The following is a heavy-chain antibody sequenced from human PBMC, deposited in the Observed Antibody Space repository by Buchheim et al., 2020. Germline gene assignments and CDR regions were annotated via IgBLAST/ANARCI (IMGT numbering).Heavy chain of an antibody. V-gene: IGHV3-23*01. Sequence: EVQLLESGGGLVQPGGSLRLSCAASGFTFSSYAMSWVRQAPGKGLEWVSAISGSGGSTYYADSVKGRFTIPRANSKNTLDLQMNGLRAEDTAVYYCAKTNHWLLHEREYLDYWGQGT. CDR3: AKTNHWLLHEREYLDY. D-gene: IGHD3-9*01. CDR2: ISGSGGST. J-gene: IGHJ4*02. CDR1: GFTFSSYA.